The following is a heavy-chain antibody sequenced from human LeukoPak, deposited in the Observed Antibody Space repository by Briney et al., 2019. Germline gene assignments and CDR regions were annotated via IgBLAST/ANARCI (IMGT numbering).Heavy chain of an antibody. CDR1: GYTFTSYY. V-gene: IGHV1-2*02. Sequence: ASVKVSCKASGYTFTSYYMHWVRQAPGQGLEWMGWINPNSGGTNYAQKFQGRVTMTRDTSISTAYMELSRLRSDDTAVYYCARDRPDIVVVPAVLYYYYGMDVWGQGTTVTVSS. CDR3: ARDRPDIVVVPAVLYYYYGMDV. D-gene: IGHD2-2*01. CDR2: INPNSGGT. J-gene: IGHJ6*02.